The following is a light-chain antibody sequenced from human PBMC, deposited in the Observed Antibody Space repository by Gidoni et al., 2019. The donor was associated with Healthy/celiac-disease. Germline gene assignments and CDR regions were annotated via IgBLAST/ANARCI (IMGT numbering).Light chain of an antibody. CDR3: QKNNSIPLT. J-gene: IGKJ4*01. V-gene: IGKV1-27*01. CDR2: AAS. Sequence: IQLTQHPSSLSASVGDRVTITCRASQCISNYLDWYQQKPGKVPKLLIYAASSLQTGVPSRFSGSGSGTDFTLTISSLQPEDVATYYCQKNNSIPLTFGGGTKVEIK. CDR1: QCISNY.